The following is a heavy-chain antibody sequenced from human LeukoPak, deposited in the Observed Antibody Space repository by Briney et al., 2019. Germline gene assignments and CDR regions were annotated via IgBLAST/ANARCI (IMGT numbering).Heavy chain of an antibody. CDR3: AREGVYGIIDY. J-gene: IGHJ4*02. CDR2: IYYSGST. V-gene: IGHV4-59*01. CDR1: GGSLSSYY. Sequence: SETLSLTCTVSGGSLSSYYWSWIRQPPGKGLEWIGYIYYSGSTNYNPSLKSRVTISVDTSKNQFSLKLSSVTAADTAVYYCAREGVYGIIDYWGQGTLVTVSS. D-gene: IGHD1-1*01.